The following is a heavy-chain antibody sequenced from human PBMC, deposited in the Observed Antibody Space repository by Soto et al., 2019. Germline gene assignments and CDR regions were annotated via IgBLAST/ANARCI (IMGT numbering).Heavy chain of an antibody. CDR1: GGSIYRSGYY. J-gene: IGHJ4*02. V-gene: IGHV4-39*01. Sequence: SETLSLTCTVSGGSIYRSGYYWGWIRQPPGRGLEWIGNVDYNGVTYSNPSLKSRVTISRDTSKNQFSLKLTSVTAADTALYYCGKVLVGATGHTDSDSWGPGTLVTASS. CDR2: VDYNGVT. CDR3: GKVLVGATGHTDSDS. D-gene: IGHD2-15*01.